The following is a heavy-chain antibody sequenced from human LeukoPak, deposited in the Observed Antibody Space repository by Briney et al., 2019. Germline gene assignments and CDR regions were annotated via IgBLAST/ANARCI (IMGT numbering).Heavy chain of an antibody. Sequence: GGSLRLSCAASGFTFSSYWMSWVRQAPGKGLEWVANIKQDGSEKYYVDSVKGRFTISRDNAKNSMYLQMNRLRAEDTAVYYCARDLSYDYVEQIFDYWGQGTLVTVSS. CDR3: ARDLSYDYVEQIFDY. J-gene: IGHJ4*02. D-gene: IGHD3-16*01. CDR2: IKQDGSEK. V-gene: IGHV3-7*01. CDR1: GFTFSSYW.